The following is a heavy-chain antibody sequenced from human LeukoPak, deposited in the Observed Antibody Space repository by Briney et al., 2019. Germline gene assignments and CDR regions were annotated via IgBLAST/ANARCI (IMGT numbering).Heavy chain of an antibody. CDR1: GFTFSDYY. CDR3: ARAVTNYDILTGYYMDYFDY. CDR2: ISSSSSYT. Sequence: PGGSLRPSCAASGFTFSDYYISCIRQAPGKGLEWVSYISSSSSYTNYADSVKGRFTISRDNAKNSLYLQMNSLRAEDTAVYYCARAVTNYDILTGYYMDYFDYWGQGTLVTVSS. D-gene: IGHD3-9*01. J-gene: IGHJ4*02. V-gene: IGHV3-11*05.